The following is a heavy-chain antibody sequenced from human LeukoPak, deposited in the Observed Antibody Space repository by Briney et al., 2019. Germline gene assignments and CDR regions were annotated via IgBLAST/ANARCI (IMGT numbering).Heavy chain of an antibody. D-gene: IGHD3-10*01. CDR3: ARLSPYYYGSGTMDV. CDR2: IKQDGSEK. CDR1: GFTFSSYW. V-gene: IGHV3-7*01. J-gene: IGHJ6*03. Sequence: GGSLRLSCAASGFTFSSYWMSWVRQAPGKGLEWVANIKQDGSEKYYVDSVKGRFTISRDNAKNSLYLQMNSLRAEDTAVYYCARLSPYYYGSGTMDVWGKGTTVTVSS.